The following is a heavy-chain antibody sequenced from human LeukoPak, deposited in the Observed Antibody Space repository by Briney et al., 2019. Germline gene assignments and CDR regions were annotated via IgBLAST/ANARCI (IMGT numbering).Heavy chain of an antibody. J-gene: IGHJ4*02. CDR2: INSDGSSI. D-gene: IGHD3-10*01. CDR3: TRGRGVSFDY. Sequence: GGSLRLSCAASGFTFSSYWMHWVRQAPGKRVVWVSRINSDGSSISYADSVKGRFTISRDNAKNTLYLQMNSLRAEDTAVYYCTRGRGVSFDYWGQGTLVTVSS. V-gene: IGHV3-74*01. CDR1: GFTFSSYW.